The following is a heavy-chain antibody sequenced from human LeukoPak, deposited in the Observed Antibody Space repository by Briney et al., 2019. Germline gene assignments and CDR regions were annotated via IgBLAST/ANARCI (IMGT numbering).Heavy chain of an antibody. CDR1: GYTFTNYY. J-gene: IGHJ4*02. Sequence: ASVKVSCKASGYTFTNYYMHWVRLAPGQGLEWMGWINPNSGGTNYVQKFQGWVTMTRDTSINTAYMELSRLTSDDTAVYYCARANFLYCSSTSCLFDYWGQGTLVTVSS. D-gene: IGHD2-2*01. CDR3: ARANFLYCSSTSCLFDY. V-gene: IGHV1-2*04. CDR2: INPNSGGT.